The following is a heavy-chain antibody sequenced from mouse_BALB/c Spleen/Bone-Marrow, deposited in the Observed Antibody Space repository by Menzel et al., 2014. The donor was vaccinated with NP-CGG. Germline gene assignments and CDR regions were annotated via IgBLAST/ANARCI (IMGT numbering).Heavy chain of an antibody. Sequence: EVQRVESGGDLVKPGGSLKLSCAASGFTFSSYGMSWVRQTPDKRLEWVATISSGGSYTYYPDSVKGRFTISRDNAKNTLYLQMSSLKSEDTAMYYCARRGYGNSYWYSDVWGAGTTVTVSS. CDR3: ARRGYGNSYWYSDV. J-gene: IGHJ1*01. CDR1: GFTFSSYG. D-gene: IGHD2-10*02. CDR2: ISSGGSYT. V-gene: IGHV5-6*01.